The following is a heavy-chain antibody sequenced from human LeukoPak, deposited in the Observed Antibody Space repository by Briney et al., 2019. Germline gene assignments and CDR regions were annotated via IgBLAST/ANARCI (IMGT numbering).Heavy chain of an antibody. CDR2: IYSGGST. CDR1: GFTVSSNY. V-gene: IGHV3-53*01. J-gene: IGHJ4*02. CDR3: ARDFSGSGWFPYFDY. D-gene: IGHD3-10*01. Sequence: PGGSLRLSCAASGFTVSSNYMSWVRQAPGKGLEWVSVIYSGGSTYYADSVKGRFTISRDNSKNTLYLQMNSLRAEDTAVYYCARDFSGSGWFPYFDYWGQGTLVTVSS.